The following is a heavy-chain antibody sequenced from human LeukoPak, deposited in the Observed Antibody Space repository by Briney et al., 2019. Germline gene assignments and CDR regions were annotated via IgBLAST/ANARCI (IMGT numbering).Heavy chain of an antibody. D-gene: IGHD6-6*01. Sequence: SVKVSCKASGGTFSSYAISWVRQAPGQGLEWMGGFIPIFGTANYAQKFQGRVTITADESTSTAYMELSSLRSEDTAVYYCARALPKGQLDYYYYYMDVWGKGTTVTVSS. CDR3: ARALPKGQLDYYYYYMDV. CDR2: FIPIFGTA. J-gene: IGHJ6*03. CDR1: GGTFSSYA. V-gene: IGHV1-69*13.